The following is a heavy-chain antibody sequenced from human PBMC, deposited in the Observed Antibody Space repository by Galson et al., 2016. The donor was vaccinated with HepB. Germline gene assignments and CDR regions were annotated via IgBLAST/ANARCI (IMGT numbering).Heavy chain of an antibody. CDR1: GYTFTSYT. CDR2: INAGNDNT. V-gene: IGHV1-3*01. Sequence: SVKVSCKASGYTFTSYTIHWVRQAPGQGLEWMGWINAGNDNTKYSQKLQGRVTITRDTSASTAYMELSSLRSEDTAVYYCAREAGVRGSYYYNPPDYWGQGTLVTVSA. CDR3: AREAGVRGSYYYNPPDY. J-gene: IGHJ4*02. D-gene: IGHD1-26*01.